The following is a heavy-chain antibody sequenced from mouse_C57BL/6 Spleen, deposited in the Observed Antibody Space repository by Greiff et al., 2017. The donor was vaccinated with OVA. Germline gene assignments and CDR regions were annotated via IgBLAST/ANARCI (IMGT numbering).Heavy chain of an antibody. CDR2: ISSGSSTI. J-gene: IGHJ4*01. CDR3: ARGEHYGSSYLCAMGC. D-gene: IGHD1-1*01. CDR1: GFTFSDYG. Sequence: EVQRVESGGGLVKPGGSLKLSCAASGFTFSDYGMHWVRQAPEKGLEWVAYISSGSSTIYYADTVKGRFTISRDNAKNTLFLQMTSLRSEDTAMYYCARGEHYGSSYLCAMGCWGHGPSVTVSS. V-gene: IGHV5-17*01.